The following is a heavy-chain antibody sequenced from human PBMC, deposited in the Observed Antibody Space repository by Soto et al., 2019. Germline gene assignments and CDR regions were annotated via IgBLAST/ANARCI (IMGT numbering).Heavy chain of an antibody. CDR2: IYSGGST. V-gene: IGHV3-53*02. Sequence: EVQLVETGGGLIQPGGSLRLSCAASGFTVSSNYMSWVRQAPGKGLEWVSVIYSGGSTYYADSVKGRFTISRDNSKNTLYLLMNSLRAEDTAVYYCARDLKAAGENYYYYYGMDVWGQGTTVTVSS. CDR3: ARDLKAAGENYYYYYGMDV. CDR1: GFTVSSNY. J-gene: IGHJ6*02. D-gene: IGHD6-13*01.